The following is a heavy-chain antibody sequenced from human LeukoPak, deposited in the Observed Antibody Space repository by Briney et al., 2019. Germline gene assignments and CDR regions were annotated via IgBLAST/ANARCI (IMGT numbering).Heavy chain of an antibody. CDR1: GFTFSNFA. CDR2: ISGSGSRT. J-gene: IGHJ4*02. Sequence: GGSLRLSCAASGFTFSNFAMSWVRQAPGKGLEWVSVISGSGSRTYYADSVKGRFTISRDNSRNTIYLQMTSLRAEDTAVYYCASRGHVGSGTYSPYDYWGQGTLVSVSS. CDR3: ASRGHVGSGTYSPYDY. D-gene: IGHD3-10*01. V-gene: IGHV3-23*01.